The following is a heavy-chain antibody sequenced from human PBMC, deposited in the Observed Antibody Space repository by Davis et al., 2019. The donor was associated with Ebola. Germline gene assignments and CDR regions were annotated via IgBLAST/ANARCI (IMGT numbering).Heavy chain of an antibody. J-gene: IGHJ4*02. D-gene: IGHD1-1*01. CDR2: ISGEGTWP. CDR3: ARYRFWNLEPSLDY. Sequence: HTGGSLRLSCEASGFTFSSHWMHWVRQVPGTGLMWVSRISGEGTWPSYADAVKGRFTISRDNAKNTLYLQMNSLRAEDTAVYYCARYRFWNLEPSLDYWGQGTLVTVPS. V-gene: IGHV3-74*01. CDR1: GFTFSSHW.